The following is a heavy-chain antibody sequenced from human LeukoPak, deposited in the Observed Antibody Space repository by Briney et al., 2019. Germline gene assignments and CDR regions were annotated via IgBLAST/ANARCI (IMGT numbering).Heavy chain of an antibody. CDR1: GGSISSYY. Sequence: SETLSLTCTVSGGSISSYYWSWIRQPPGKGLEWVGYIYYSGSTIYNMSFKSRVTMSADTSKNQLSLKLSSVTAADTAVYYCARDPRGTVVVVALVDHFDYWGQGALVTVSS. CDR2: IYYSGST. CDR3: ARDPRGTVVVVALVDHFDY. V-gene: IGHV4-59*12. D-gene: IGHD2-15*01. J-gene: IGHJ4*02.